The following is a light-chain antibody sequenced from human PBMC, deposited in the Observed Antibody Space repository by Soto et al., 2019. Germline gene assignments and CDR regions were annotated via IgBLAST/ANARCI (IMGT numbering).Light chain of an antibody. CDR3: QQYGRASFT. J-gene: IGKJ3*01. CDR2: GAS. CDR1: QRVSSSY. V-gene: IGKV3-20*01. Sequence: EIVLTQSPGTLSLSPGERATLSCRASQRVSSSYLAWYQQKPGQAPSLLIYGASSRATGIPDRFSGSGSGPDFTLTIIRLEPEDCAVYYCQQYGRASFTFGPGTKVDIK.